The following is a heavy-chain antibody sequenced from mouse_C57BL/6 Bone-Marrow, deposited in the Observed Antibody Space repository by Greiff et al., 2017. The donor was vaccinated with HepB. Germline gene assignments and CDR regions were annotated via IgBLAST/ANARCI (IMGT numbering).Heavy chain of an antibody. Sequence: VQLQQSVPELVKPGASVKISCKASGYAFSSSWMNWVKQRPGKGLEWIGRIYPGDGDTNYNGKFKGKATLTADKSSSTAYMQLSSLTSEDSAVYFCARLRNDGYYGDYWGQGTTLTVSS. CDR1: GYAFSSSW. D-gene: IGHD2-3*01. CDR3: ARLRNDGYYGDY. J-gene: IGHJ2*01. CDR2: IYPGDGDT. V-gene: IGHV1-82*01.